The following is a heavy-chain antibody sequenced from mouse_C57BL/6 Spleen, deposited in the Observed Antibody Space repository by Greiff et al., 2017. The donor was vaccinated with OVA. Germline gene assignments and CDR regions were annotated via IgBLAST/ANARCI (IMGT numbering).Heavy chain of an antibody. Sequence: QVQLQQPGAELVRPGSSVKLSCKASGYTFTSYWMDWVKQRPGQGLEWIGNLYPSDSETHYNQKFKDKATLTVDKSSSTAYMQLSSLTSEDSAVYYCARGDPFAYWGQGTLVTVSA. J-gene: IGHJ3*01. CDR3: ARGDPFAY. CDR2: LYPSDSET. V-gene: IGHV1-61*01. CDR1: GYTFTSYW.